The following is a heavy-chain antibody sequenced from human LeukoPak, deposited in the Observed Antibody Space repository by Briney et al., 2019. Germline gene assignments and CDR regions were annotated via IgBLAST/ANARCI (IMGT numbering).Heavy chain of an antibody. Sequence: PGGSLRLSCAASGFTFSSYAMSWVRQAPGKGLEWVSAISGSGASTYYADSVKGRFTISRDNSKNTVYLQMNSLRAEDTAVYYWAKDGVYGPGCCYYFDYWGQGTLVTVSS. CDR1: GFTFSSYA. J-gene: IGHJ4*02. V-gene: IGHV3-23*01. D-gene: IGHD3-10*01. CDR2: ISGSGAST. CDR3: AKDGVYGPGCCYYFDY.